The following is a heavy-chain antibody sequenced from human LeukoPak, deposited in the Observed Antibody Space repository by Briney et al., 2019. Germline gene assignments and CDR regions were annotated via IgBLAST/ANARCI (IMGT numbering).Heavy chain of an antibody. D-gene: IGHD3-16*01. CDR2: ISGRGGDT. Sequence: GGSLRLSCVASGFTFSSYAMSWVRQAPGKGLEWVSGISGRGGDTYYADSVKGRFTISRDNSKNTLYLQMNSLRAEDTAVYYCAKDRAYLPDAFDIWGQGTMDTVSS. V-gene: IGHV3-23*01. CDR3: AKDRAYLPDAFDI. J-gene: IGHJ3*02. CDR1: GFTFSSYA.